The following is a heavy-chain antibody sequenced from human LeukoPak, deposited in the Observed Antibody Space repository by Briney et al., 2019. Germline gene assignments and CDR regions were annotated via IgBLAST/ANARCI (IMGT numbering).Heavy chain of an antibody. CDR1: GFTFNTYA. Sequence: SGGSPRLSCAASGFTFNTYAMSWVRQAPGKGLEWVSSIGSQSRSTYYADSVKGRFTISRDNSKNTLYLQMKSLRAEDTAVYYCAKDSPPDYWGQGTRVTVSS. CDR2: IGSQSRST. V-gene: IGHV3-23*01. J-gene: IGHJ4*02. CDR3: AKDSPPDY.